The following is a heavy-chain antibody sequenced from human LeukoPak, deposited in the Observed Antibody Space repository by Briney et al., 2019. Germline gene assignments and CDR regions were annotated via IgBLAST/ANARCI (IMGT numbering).Heavy chain of an antibody. J-gene: IGHJ6*03. D-gene: IGHD5-12*01. V-gene: IGHV4-34*01. CDR1: GGSISSYY. CDR2: INHSGST. CDR3: TRDQRSGYSGYDYYYYYYMDV. Sequence: SETLSLTCTVSGGSISSYYWSWIRQPPGKGLEWIGEINHSGSTNYNPSLKSRVTISVDTSKNQFSLKLSSVTAADTAVYYCTRDQRSGYSGYDYYYYYYMDVWGKGTTVTVSS.